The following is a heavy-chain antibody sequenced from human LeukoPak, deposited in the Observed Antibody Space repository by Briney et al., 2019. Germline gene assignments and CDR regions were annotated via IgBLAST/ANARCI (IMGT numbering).Heavy chain of an antibody. CDR1: GGSISSGSYY. V-gene: IGHV4-61*02. CDR2: IYASGNT. CDR3: ARGRGSSWYYFDY. J-gene: IGHJ4*02. D-gene: IGHD6-13*01. Sequence: SETLSLTCTVSGGSISSGSYYRSWIRQPAGKGLEWIGRIYASGNTNYNPSLKGRVTMSLDTSKNQFSLNLSSVTAADTAVYYCARGRGSSWYYFDYRGRGTLVTVSS.